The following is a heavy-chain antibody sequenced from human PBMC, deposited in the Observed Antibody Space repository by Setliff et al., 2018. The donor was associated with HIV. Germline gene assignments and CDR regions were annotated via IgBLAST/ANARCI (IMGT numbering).Heavy chain of an antibody. CDR3: AKGMPFNV. CDR2: IRSKTDGATA. CDR1: GFTFSGSA. V-gene: IGHV3-15*01. Sequence: PGGSLRLSCAGSGFTFSGSALNWVRQASGKGLEWVGRIRSKTDGATADHVAAVRGRFTITRDDSKMTLYLQMDSLKPEDTAVYYCAKGMPFNVWGQGAMVTVSS. J-gene: IGHJ3*01.